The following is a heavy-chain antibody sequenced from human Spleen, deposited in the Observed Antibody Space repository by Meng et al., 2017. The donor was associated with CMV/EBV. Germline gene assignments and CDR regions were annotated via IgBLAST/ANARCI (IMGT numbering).Heavy chain of an antibody. J-gene: IGHJ4*02. CDR2: IYHGGNT. V-gene: IGHV4-4*02. D-gene: IGHD1-1*01. CDR1: SGSISSNYW. Sequence: GSSGSISSNYWWSWVRQPPGKGLEWIGQIYHGGNTNYNPSLKSRVTISVDKSKNQFSLKLSSVTAADTAVYYCARLELGTTSSFDYWGQGTLVTVSS. CDR3: ARLELGTTSSFDY.